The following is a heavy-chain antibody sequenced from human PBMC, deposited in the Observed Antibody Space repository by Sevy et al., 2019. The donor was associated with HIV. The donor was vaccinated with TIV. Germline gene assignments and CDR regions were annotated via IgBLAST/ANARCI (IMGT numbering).Heavy chain of an antibody. J-gene: IGHJ6*02. CDR1: GFTVSSNY. Sequence: GGSLRLSCAASGFTVSSNYMSWVRQAPGKGLEWVSVIYSGGSTYYADSVKGRFTISRDNSKNTLYLQMNSLRAEDMAVYYCARDLNVITGTTAYYYGMDVWGQGTTVTVSS. V-gene: IGHV3-53*01. D-gene: IGHD1-7*01. CDR3: ARDLNVITGTTAYYYGMDV. CDR2: IYSGGST.